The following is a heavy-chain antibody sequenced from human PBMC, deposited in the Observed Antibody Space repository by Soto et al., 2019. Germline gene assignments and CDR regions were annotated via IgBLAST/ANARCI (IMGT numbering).Heavy chain of an antibody. D-gene: IGHD3-22*01. J-gene: IGHJ4*02. Sequence: QITLKESGPTLVKPTQTLTLTCAFSGFSLSTRRVGVGWIRQPPGKALEWLALIYWDDDHRFSPSLKSRLSNTRDTSKDQVGLTMTDMDLVGTATYYCARDSSGYYGFDYWGQGILVTVSS. CDR3: ARDSSGYYGFDY. CDR2: IYWDDDH. CDR1: GFSLSTRRVG. V-gene: IGHV2-5*02.